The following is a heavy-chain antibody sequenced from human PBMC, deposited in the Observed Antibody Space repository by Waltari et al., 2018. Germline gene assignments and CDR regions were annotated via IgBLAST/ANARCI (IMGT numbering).Heavy chain of an antibody. J-gene: IGHJ4*02. CDR3: ARGGDLWFGELFGY. Sequence: EVQLVESGGGLVQPGGSLRLSCAASGFTFSSYWMSWVRQAPGKGLEWVANIKQDGSEKYYVDSVKCRFTISRDNAKNSLYLQMNSLRAEDTAVYYCARGGDLWFGELFGYWGQGTLVTVSS. D-gene: IGHD3-10*01. CDR1: GFTFSSYW. V-gene: IGHV3-7*01. CDR2: IKQDGSEK.